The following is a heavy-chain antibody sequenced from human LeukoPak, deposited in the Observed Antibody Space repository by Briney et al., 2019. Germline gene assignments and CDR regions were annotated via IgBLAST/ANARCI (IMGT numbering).Heavy chain of an antibody. J-gene: IGHJ4*02. CDR2: VNAGGSDT. Sequence: PGGSLRLSCAASGFTFSSFAMTWVRQAPGKGLEWVSAVNAGGSDTFHADSVRGRFSISRDNSNNTLYLQMNGLRAEDTAVYYCAKVRSSRITIFGVVQKIFDYWGQGTLVTVSS. CDR1: GFTFSSFA. V-gene: IGHV3-23*01. D-gene: IGHD3-3*01. CDR3: AKVRSSRITIFGVVQKIFDY.